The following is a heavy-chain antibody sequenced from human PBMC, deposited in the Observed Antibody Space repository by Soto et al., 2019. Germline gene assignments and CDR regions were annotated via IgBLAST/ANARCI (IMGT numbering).Heavy chain of an antibody. CDR1: GGSISTSYYY. D-gene: IGHD4-4*01. V-gene: IGHV4-31*03. Sequence: SETLSLTCTVSGGSISTSYYYWSWIRQHPGKGLEWIGYIYYSGSTYYNPSLQSRVTISVDTSKNQFSLKLSSVTAADTAMYYCARKVTTGYYFDYWGQGTLVTVSS. J-gene: IGHJ4*02. CDR2: IYYSGST. CDR3: ARKVTTGYYFDY.